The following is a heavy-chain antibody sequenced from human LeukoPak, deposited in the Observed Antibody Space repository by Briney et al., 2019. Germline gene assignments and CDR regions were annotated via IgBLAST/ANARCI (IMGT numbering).Heavy chain of an antibody. J-gene: IGHJ4*02. CDR1: GGTFSSYA. D-gene: IGHD5-18*01. Sequence: HWASVKVSCKASGGTFSSYAISWVRQAPGQGLEWMGRIIPILGIANYAQKFQGRVTITADKSTSTAYMELSSLRSEDTAVYYCARDPEGRYSLAALFDYWGQGTLVTVSS. V-gene: IGHV1-69*04. CDR2: IIPILGIA. CDR3: ARDPEGRYSLAALFDY.